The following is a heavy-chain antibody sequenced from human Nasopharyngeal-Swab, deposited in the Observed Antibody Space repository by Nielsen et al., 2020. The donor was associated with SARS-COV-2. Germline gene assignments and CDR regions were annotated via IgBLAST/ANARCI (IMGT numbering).Heavy chain of an antibody. V-gene: IGHV4-30-2*01. J-gene: IGHJ4*02. CDR2: IYHSGST. Sequence: WIRQPPGKGLERIGYIYHSGSTYYNPSLKSRVTISVDRSKNQFSLKLSSVTAADTAVYYCASVLDLGILDYWGQGTLVTVSS. D-gene: IGHD3/OR15-3a*01. CDR3: ASVLDLGILDY.